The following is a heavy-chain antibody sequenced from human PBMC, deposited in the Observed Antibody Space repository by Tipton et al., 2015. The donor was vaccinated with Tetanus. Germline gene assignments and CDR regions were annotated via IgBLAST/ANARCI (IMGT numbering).Heavy chain of an antibody. CDR2: IYQNGDA. J-gene: IGHJ6*02. CDR1: GGSISSFY. CDR3: ARERVEAFYYHGLDV. Sequence: LSLTCTVSGGSISSFYWYWIRQPPGKGLEWIAYIYQNGDANYNPSLQSRVTISVDTSKNQFSLQLAFVTAADTAIYYCARERVEAFYYHGLDVWGPGTTVTVSS. V-gene: IGHV4-59*01.